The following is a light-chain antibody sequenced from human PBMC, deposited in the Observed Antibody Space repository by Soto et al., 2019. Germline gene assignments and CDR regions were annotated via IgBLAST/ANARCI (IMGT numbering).Light chain of an antibody. CDR1: SSDVGGYNY. V-gene: IGLV2-14*01. CDR3: RSYTSSSTLVV. J-gene: IGLJ2*01. CDR2: EVS. Sequence: QSALTQPASVSGSPGQSITISCTGTSSDVGGYNYVSWYQQHPGKAPKLMIYEVSNRPTGVSHRFSGSKSGNTASLTISGIQAGDEADYFCRSYTSSSTLVVFGGGTPLTVL.